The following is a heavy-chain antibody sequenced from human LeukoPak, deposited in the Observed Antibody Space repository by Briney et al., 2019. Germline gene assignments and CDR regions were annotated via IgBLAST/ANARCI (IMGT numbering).Heavy chain of an antibody. CDR1: GGSISSYY. J-gene: IGHJ4*02. CDR2: IYTSGST. V-gene: IGHV4-4*07. Sequence: SETLSLTCTVSGGSISSYYWSWIRQPAGKGLEWIGRIYTSGSTNYNPSLKSRVTMSVDTSKNQFSLKLSSVTAADTAVYYCARGTGAVAHNRYSDYWGQGTLVTVSS. D-gene: IGHD6-19*01. CDR3: ARGTGAVAHNRYSDY.